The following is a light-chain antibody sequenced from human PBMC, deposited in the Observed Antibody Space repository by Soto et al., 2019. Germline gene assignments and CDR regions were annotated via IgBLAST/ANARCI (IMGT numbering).Light chain of an antibody. CDR2: DDN. CDR3: GSWDSSLSAYV. V-gene: IGLV1-51*01. CDR1: SSNIGGNS. Sequence: QSVMTQPPSMSAAPGQKVTISCSGSSSNIGGNSVSWYQQLPGTAPKLLIYDDNKRPSGIPDQFSGSKSGTSATLGITGFQTGDEADYYCGSWDSSLSAYVFGTGTKLTVL. J-gene: IGLJ1*01.